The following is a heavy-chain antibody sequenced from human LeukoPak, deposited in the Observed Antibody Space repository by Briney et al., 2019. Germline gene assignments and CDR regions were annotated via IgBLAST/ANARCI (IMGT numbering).Heavy chain of an antibody. J-gene: IGHJ4*02. CDR3: ARDPYYYDSSGYDY. Sequence: SVKVSCKASGGTFSSYAISWVRQAPGQGLEWMGGIIPIFGTANYAQKFQGRVTITADESTSTAYMELSSLRSEDTAMYYCARDPYYYDSSGYDYWGQGTLVTVSS. CDR2: IIPIFGTA. V-gene: IGHV1-69*13. D-gene: IGHD3-22*01. CDR1: GGTFSSYA.